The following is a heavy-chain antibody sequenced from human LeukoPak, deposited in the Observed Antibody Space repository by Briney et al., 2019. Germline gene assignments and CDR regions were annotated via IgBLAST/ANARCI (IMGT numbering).Heavy chain of an antibody. CDR2: VNPNSGDT. CDR3: ASAISLLRFGEPTKKGLFDL. D-gene: IGHD3-10*01. CDR1: GYTFTGYY. J-gene: IGHJ5*02. V-gene: IGHV1-2*02. Sequence: ASVKVSCKASGYTFTGYYLHWVRQAPGQGLEWMGCVNPNSGDTNYAQKFQGSVTMTRDTSISTVYMELSRLRSADRAVYYCASAISLLRFGEPTKKGLFDLWGQGTLVTVSS.